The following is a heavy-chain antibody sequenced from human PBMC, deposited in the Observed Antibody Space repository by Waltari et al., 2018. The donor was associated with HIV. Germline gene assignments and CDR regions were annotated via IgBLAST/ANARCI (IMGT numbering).Heavy chain of an antibody. V-gene: IGHV3-15*01. CDR3: TTFEMGSTRNY. Sequence: DVQLVESGGGLVKPGGSLRLSCAVSGITFKTAWLSWVRPGPGKGTQWLGHIRSKSDGGTTDYAAPVRGRFTISTDDLNNTMSLEMKSLKVEDTGVYYCTTFEMGSTRNYWGQGTLVTVSS. CDR1: GITFKTAW. J-gene: IGHJ4*02. D-gene: IGHD1-26*01. CDR2: IRSKSDGGTT.